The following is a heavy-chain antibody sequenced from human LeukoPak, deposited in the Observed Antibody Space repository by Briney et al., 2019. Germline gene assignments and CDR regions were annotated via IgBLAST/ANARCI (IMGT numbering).Heavy chain of an antibody. CDR3: ARRTMTYDLWAFDI. D-gene: IGHD3-3*01. CDR1: GGSISSYY. V-gene: IGHV4-59*01. J-gene: IGHJ3*02. Sequence: SETLSLTCTVSGGSISSYYWSWIRQPPGKGLEWIGYIYYSGSTNYNPSLKSRVTISVDTSKNQFSLKLSSVTAADTAVYYCARRTMTYDLWAFDIWGQGTMVTVSS. CDR2: IYYSGST.